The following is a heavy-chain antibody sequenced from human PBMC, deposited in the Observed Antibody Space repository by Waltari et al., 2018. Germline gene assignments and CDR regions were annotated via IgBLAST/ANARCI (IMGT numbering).Heavy chain of an antibody. CDR3: AKDDGSFYDY. CDR1: GFTFSRYA. Sequence: EVQLLESGGGWVQPGGSLRLSCAASGFTFSRYAMSWVRQAPGKGLEWVSVIYNGDNSTYYADSVKGRFTISRDNSKNTLYLQMNSLRAEDTAVYYCAKDDGSFYDYWGQGTLVTVSS. V-gene: IGHV3-23*03. CDR2: IYNGDNST. D-gene: IGHD1-26*01. J-gene: IGHJ4*02.